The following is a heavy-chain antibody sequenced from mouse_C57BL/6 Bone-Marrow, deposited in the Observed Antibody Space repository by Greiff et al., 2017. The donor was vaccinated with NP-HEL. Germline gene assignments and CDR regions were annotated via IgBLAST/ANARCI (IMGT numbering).Heavy chain of an antibody. CDR3: ARDYDDGGAY. CDR1: GYTFTSYW. V-gene: IGHV1-59*01. J-gene: IGHJ3*01. Sequence: QVQLQQPGAELVRPGTSVKLSCKASGYTFTSYWMHWVKQRPGQGLEWIGVIDPSDSYTNYNQKCKGKATLTGDTSSSTAYMQLSSLTSEDSAVYYCARDYDDGGAYWGQGTLVTVSA. D-gene: IGHD2-4*01. CDR2: IDPSDSYT.